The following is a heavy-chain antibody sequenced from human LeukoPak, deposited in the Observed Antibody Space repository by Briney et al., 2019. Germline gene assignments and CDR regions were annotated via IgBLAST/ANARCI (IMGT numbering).Heavy chain of an antibody. CDR3: AKGRYSYGVGDSAFDI. J-gene: IGHJ3*02. D-gene: IGHD5-18*01. CDR1: GYTFTGYY. Sequence: ASVKVSCEASGYTFTGYYMHWVRQAPGQGLEWMGWINPNSGGTNYAQKFQGWVTMTRDTSISTAYMELSRLRSDDTAVYYCAKGRYSYGVGDSAFDIWGQGTMVTVSS. V-gene: IGHV1-2*04. CDR2: INPNSGGT.